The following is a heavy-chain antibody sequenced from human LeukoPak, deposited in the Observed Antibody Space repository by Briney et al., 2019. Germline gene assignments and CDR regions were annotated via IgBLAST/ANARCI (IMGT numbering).Heavy chain of an antibody. Sequence: ASVKVSCKAFGYTFTSNYMHWVRQAPGQGPEWMGVISPSGGSTTYAQKFQGRVTLTRDMSTSTDYLELSSLRSEDTAVYYCARDYDILTGYSNWFDPWGQGTLVTVSS. CDR1: GYTFTSNY. CDR3: ARDYDILTGYSNWFDP. CDR2: ISPSGGST. J-gene: IGHJ5*02. D-gene: IGHD3-9*01. V-gene: IGHV1-46*01.